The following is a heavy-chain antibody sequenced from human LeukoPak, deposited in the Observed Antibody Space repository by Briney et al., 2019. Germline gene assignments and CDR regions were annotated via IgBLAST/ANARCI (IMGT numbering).Heavy chain of an antibody. CDR2: ISRDGRTT. CDR1: GFTFSSYA. Sequence: GGSLRLSCAASGFTFSSYAMHWVRQAPGKGLVWVSRISRDGRTTNYADSVKGRFTISRDNAQNTLYLQMNSLRVEDTAVYYCARDWGSSGWYNWFDPWGQGILVTVSS. D-gene: IGHD3-16*01. V-gene: IGHV3-74*01. CDR3: ARDWGSSGWYNWFDP. J-gene: IGHJ5*02.